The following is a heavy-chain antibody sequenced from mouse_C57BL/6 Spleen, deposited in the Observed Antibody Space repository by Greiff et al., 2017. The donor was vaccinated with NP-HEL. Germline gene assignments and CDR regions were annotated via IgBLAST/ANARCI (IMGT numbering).Heavy chain of an antibody. CDR2: IYPGSGST. J-gene: IGHJ4*01. Sequence: QVQLQQPGAELVKPGASVKMSCKASGYTFTSYWITWVKQRPGQGLEWIGDIYPGSGSTNYNEKFKGKATLTVDTSSSTAYMELHSLTSEDSAVYFCARWGTTVVASYYYAMDYWGQGTSVTVSS. CDR1: GYTFTSYW. D-gene: IGHD1-1*01. CDR3: ARWGTTVVASYYYAMDY. V-gene: IGHV1-55*01.